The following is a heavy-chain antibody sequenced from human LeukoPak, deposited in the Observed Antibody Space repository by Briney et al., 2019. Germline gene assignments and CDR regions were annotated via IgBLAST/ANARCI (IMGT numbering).Heavy chain of an antibody. CDR1: GGSFSGYY. Sequence: SETLSLTCAVYGGSFSGYYWSWIRQPPGKGREGIGEINHSGSTNYNPSLKRRLTISVDTSKNQFSLKLSSLTAADTAVYYCARVGDSSGYYYGITAYFQHWGQGTLVTVSS. D-gene: IGHD3-22*01. CDR2: INHSGST. V-gene: IGHV4-34*01. CDR3: ARVGDSSGYYYGITAYFQH. J-gene: IGHJ1*01.